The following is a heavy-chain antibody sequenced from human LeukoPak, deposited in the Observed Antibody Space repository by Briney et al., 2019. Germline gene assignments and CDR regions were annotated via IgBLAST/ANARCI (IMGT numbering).Heavy chain of an antibody. CDR2: IYSGGST. CDR3: AVSQEITMDQYYFDY. J-gene: IGHJ4*02. CDR1: GFTVSSNY. Sequence: PGGSLRLSCAASGFTVSSNYISWVRQAPGKGLEWVSVIYSGGSTYYADSVKGRFTISRDNSKNTLYLQMNSLRAEDTAVYCCAVSQEITMDQYYFDYWGQGTLVTVSS. V-gene: IGHV3-66*01. D-gene: IGHD3-10*01.